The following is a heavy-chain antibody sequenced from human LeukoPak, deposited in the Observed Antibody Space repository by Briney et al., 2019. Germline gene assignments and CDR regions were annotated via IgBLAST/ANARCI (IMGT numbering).Heavy chain of an antibody. CDR2: ISGSGGST. V-gene: IGHV3-23*01. J-gene: IGHJ4*02. D-gene: IGHD3-10*01. Sequence: GSLRLSCAASGFTFSSYAMSWVRQAPGKGLEWVSAISGSGGSTYYADSVKGRFTISRDNSKNTLYLQMNSLRAEDTAVYYCAKERGLYYYYGSGSPDYFDYWGQGTLVTVSS. CDR1: GFTFSSYA. CDR3: AKERGLYYYYGSGSPDYFDY.